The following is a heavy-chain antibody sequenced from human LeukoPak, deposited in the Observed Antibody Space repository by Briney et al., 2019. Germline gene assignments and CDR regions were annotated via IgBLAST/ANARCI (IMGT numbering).Heavy chain of an antibody. V-gene: IGHV1-2*02. CDR2: INPNSGGT. Sequence: ASMKVSCKASGYIFSDYYIHWVRQAPGQGLEWMGWINPNSGGTNHAQKFQGRVTMTRDTSISTAYMELSRLNSDDTAVYYCARALSNLRLYYFDTWGQGTLVTVSS. D-gene: IGHD4-11*01. CDR1: GYIFSDYY. CDR3: ARALSNLRLYYFDT. J-gene: IGHJ4*02.